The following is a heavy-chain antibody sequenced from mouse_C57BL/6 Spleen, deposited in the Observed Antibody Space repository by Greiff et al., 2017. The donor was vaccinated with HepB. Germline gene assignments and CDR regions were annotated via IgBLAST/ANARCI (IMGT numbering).Heavy chain of an antibody. J-gene: IGHJ1*03. CDR2: INYDGSST. CDR1: GFTFSDYY. CDR3: ARGEGDYYGSSPYWYFDV. D-gene: IGHD1-1*01. V-gene: IGHV5-16*01. Sequence: EVHLVESEGGLVQPGSSMKLSCTASGFTFSDYYMAWVRQVPEKGLEWVANINYDGSSTYYLDSLKSRFIISRDNAKNILYLQMSSLKSEDTATYYCARGEGDYYGSSPYWYFDVWGTGTTVTVSS.